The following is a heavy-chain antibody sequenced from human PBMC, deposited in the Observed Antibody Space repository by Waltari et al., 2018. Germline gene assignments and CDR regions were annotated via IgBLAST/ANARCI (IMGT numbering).Heavy chain of an antibody. J-gene: IGHJ6*03. Sequence: EVQLVESGGGLVKPGGSLSLSCSASRFTFSSYSMNWVRQPPGEGMEWVSSISSSSSYIYYADSVKGRFTISRDNAKNSLYLQMNSLRAEDTAVYYCARPTGWELLGVYYYYYMDVWGKGTTVTVSS. V-gene: IGHV3-21*01. CDR1: RFTFSSYS. D-gene: IGHD1-26*01. CDR3: ARPTGWELLGVYYYYYMDV. CDR2: ISSSSSYI.